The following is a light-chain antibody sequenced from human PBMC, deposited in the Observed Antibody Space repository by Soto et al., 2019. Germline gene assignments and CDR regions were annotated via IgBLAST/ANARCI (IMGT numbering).Light chain of an antibody. CDR2: DAS. J-gene: IGKJ2*01. CDR3: QQSGSSPRT. V-gene: IGKV3-20*01. Sequence: EIVLTQSPGTLSLSPGERATLSCRACQSVSNVYLAWYQQKPGQAPRLLIYDASNRATGNPDRFSGSGSGTDFTLTISRLEPEDFAMYYCQQSGSSPRTFGQGTKLEIK. CDR1: QSVSNVY.